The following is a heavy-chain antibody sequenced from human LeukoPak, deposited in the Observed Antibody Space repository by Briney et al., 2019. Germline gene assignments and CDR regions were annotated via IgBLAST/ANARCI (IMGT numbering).Heavy chain of an antibody. D-gene: IGHD4-23*01. V-gene: IGHV4-59*01. CDR2: VYYTGTT. Sequence: SETLSLTCTVSGGSTSSYDWSWIRQPPGNGRELIGYVYYTGTTNYNTSLKSRVTISIDTSKNQFSLKLSSVTAADTAVYYCARFDDSGGNWLDPWGQGTLLTVSS. J-gene: IGHJ5*02. CDR3: ARFDDSGGNWLDP. CDR1: GGSTSSYD.